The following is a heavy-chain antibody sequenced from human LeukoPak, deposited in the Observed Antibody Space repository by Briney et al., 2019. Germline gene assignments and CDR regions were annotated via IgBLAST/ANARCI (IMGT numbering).Heavy chain of an antibody. CDR3: ARDLTRIAVAGSGSFDY. CDR1: GFTVSSYS. CDR2: ISSSSSYI. Sequence: PGGSLRLSCAASGFTVSSYSMNWVRQAPGKWLDWVSSISSSSSYIYYADSVKGRFTISRDNAKNSLYLQMNSLRAEDTAVYYCARDLTRIAVAGSGSFDYWGQGTLVTVSS. D-gene: IGHD6-19*01. J-gene: IGHJ4*02. V-gene: IGHV3-21*01.